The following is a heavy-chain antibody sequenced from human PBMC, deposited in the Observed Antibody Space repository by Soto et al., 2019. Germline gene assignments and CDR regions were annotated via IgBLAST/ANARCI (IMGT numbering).Heavy chain of an antibody. J-gene: IGHJ4*02. V-gene: IGHV3-23*01. D-gene: IGHD6-19*01. CDR2: LSGSGTST. CDR1: GFTFVNYA. CDR3: AKGTSNGGWFNPFDY. Sequence: EVQLLESGGGLVQPGGSLRLSCAASGFTFVNYAMNWVRQAPGKGLEWVATLSGSGTSTYYADSVKGRFTISRDNSRNTLYLQMNSLRAEDTAVYYCAKGTSNGGWFNPFDYWGQGTLVPVSS.